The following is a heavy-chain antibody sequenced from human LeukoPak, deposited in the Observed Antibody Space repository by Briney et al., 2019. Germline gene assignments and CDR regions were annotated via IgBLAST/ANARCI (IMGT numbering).Heavy chain of an antibody. Sequence: GGSLRLSCAASGFTVSSNYMSWVRQAPGKGLEWVSVIYSGGSTYYADSVKGRFTISRDNSKNTLYLQMNSLRAEDTAVYYCARGPYCSSTSCFRGLTYWGQGTLVTVSS. V-gene: IGHV3-66*01. CDR3: ARGPYCSSTSCFRGLTY. D-gene: IGHD2-2*01. J-gene: IGHJ4*02. CDR1: GFTVSSNY. CDR2: IYSGGST.